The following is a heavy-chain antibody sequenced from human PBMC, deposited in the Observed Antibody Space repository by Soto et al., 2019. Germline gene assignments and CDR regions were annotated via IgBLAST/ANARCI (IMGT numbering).Heavy chain of an antibody. V-gene: IGHV5-10-1*01. D-gene: IGHD6-6*01. CDR3: ARRYSSSLSAFDI. CDR2: IDPSDSYT. J-gene: IGHJ3*02. Sequence: PGESLKISCKGSGYSFTSYWISWVRQMPGKGLEWTGRIDPSDSYTNYSPSFQGHVTISADKSISTAYLQWSSLKASDTAMYYCARRYSSSLSAFDIWGQGTMVTVSS. CDR1: GYSFTSYW.